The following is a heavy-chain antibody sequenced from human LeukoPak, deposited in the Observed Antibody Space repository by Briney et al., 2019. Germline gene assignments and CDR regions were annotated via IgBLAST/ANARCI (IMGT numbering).Heavy chain of an antibody. D-gene: IGHD2-2*01. CDR1: GGSISSGGYY. J-gene: IGHJ4*02. CDR3: ARAYCSSTSCPHFDY. Sequence: SETLSLTCTVSGGSISSGGYYWSWIRQHPGKDLEWIGYIYYSGSTYYNPSLKSRVTISVDTSKNQLSLKLSSVTAADTAVYYWARAYCSSTSCPHFDYWGQGTLVTVSS. CDR2: IYYSGST. V-gene: IGHV4-31*03.